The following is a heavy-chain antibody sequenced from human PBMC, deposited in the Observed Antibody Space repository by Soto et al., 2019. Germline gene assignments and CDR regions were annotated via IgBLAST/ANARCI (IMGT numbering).Heavy chain of an antibody. J-gene: IGHJ3*01. Sequence: SVKICCEASRGSVSISVVGWVLDPPEQGLEWMGGIIPIFGTATYAQMLQGRVTITAGESTSTAYMDLSSLRSEDTAVYFCAKDFWSDYWTAFALGRQGTMDTVSS. V-gene: IGHV1-69*13. D-gene: IGHD3-3*01. CDR2: IIPIFGTA. CDR1: RGSVSISV. CDR3: AKDFWSDYWTAFAL.